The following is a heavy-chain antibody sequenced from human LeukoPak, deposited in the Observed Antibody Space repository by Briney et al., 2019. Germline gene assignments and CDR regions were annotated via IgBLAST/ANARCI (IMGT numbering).Heavy chain of an antibody. CDR1: GFTFSGYA. J-gene: IGHJ4*02. CDR3: AKRGCDTNGCPYYFDY. CDR2: IYSSDTT. V-gene: IGHV3-23*05. Sequence: GGSLRLSCAASGFTFSGYAMNWVRQAPGKGLEWVSHIYSSDTTYADSVKGRFTISRDNFKNTLYLQMNSLRAEDTAVYYCAKRGCDTNGCPYYFDYWGQGTLVTVSS. D-gene: IGHD2-8*01.